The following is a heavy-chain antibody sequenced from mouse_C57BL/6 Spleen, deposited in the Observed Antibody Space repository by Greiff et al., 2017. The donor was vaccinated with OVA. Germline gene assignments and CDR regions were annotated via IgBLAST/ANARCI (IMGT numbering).Heavy chain of an antibody. CDR3: ARSGGYYYGSRRGYFDV. CDR1: GYTFTSYD. CDR2: IYPRDGST. Sequence: VKLQQSGPELVKPGASVKLSCKASGYTFTSYDINWVKQRPGQGLEWIGWIYPRDGSTKYNEKFKGKATLTVDTSSSTAYMELHSLTSEDSAVYFCARSGGYYYGSRRGYFDVWGTGTTVTVSS. J-gene: IGHJ1*03. V-gene: IGHV1-85*01. D-gene: IGHD1-1*01.